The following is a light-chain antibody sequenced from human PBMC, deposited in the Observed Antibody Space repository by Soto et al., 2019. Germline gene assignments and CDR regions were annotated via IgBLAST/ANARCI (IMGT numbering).Light chain of an antibody. V-gene: IGLV2-14*01. CDR3: SSYTSSSALV. J-gene: IGLJ2*01. Sequence: QSALTQPASVSGSPGQSITISCTGSSSDVGGYNYVSWYQNHPGTAPKLMIYEVSNRPSGVSNRFSGSKSGNTASLTISGLQAEDEADYYCSSYTSSSALVFGGGTQLT. CDR1: SSDVGGYNY. CDR2: EVS.